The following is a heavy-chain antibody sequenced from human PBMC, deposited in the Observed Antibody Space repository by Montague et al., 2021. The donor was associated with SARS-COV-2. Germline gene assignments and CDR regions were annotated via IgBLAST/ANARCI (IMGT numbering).Heavy chain of an antibody. CDR2: ISHSGST. D-gene: IGHD5-18*01. J-gene: IGHJ6*03. CDR3: ARGRGIQLWFNYYYYMDV. CDR1: GGSFSGYY. V-gene: IGHV4-34*01. Sequence: SETRSLTCAVYGGSFSGYYWSWIRQPPGKGLEWIGEISHSGSTNYNPSLKSRVTISVDTSKNQFSLKLSSVTAADTAVYYCARGRGIQLWFNYYYYMDVWGKGTTVTVSS.